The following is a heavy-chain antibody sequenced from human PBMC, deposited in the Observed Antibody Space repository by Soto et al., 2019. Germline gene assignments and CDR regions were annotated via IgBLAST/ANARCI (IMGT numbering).Heavy chain of an antibody. CDR2: ISAYNGNT. J-gene: IGHJ4*02. D-gene: IGHD4-17*01. Sequence: ASVKVSCKASGYTFTSYGISWVRQAPGQGLEWMGWISAYNGNTNYAQKLQGRVTMTTDTSTSTAYMELRNLRSDDTAVYYCARDRDYGGNSAYDYWGQGTLVTVSS. V-gene: IGHV1-18*01. CDR3: ARDRDYGGNSAYDY. CDR1: GYTFTSYG.